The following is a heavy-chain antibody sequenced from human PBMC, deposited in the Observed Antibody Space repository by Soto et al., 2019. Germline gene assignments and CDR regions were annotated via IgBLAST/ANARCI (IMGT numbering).Heavy chain of an antibody. CDR3: AKTANGWFSAFDI. CDR1: GFTFSSYA. V-gene: IGHV3-23*01. D-gene: IGHD6-19*01. Sequence: EVQLLESGGGLVQPGGSLILSCAASGFTFSSYAMSWVRQAPGKGLEWVSAISGSGGTTYYADSVKGRFTFSRDNSKNTLYLQMNSLRAEDTAVYYCAKTANGWFSAFDIWGQGKMVTVSS. CDR2: ISGSGGTT. J-gene: IGHJ3*02.